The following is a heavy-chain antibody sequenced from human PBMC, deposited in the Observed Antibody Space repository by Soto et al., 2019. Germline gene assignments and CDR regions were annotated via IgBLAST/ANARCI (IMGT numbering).Heavy chain of an antibody. V-gene: IGHV4-59*01. D-gene: IGHD6-19*01. Sequence: TSETLSLTCTVSGDSISSLYWSWIRQPPGKGLEWIGYIYYSGSFNYNPSLKSRVTISVDPSKNQFSLRLSSVTAADTAVYYCAKSLWDTSGWKTDYWGQGTLVTVSS. CDR3: AKSLWDTSGWKTDY. CDR1: GDSISSLY. CDR2: IYYSGSF. J-gene: IGHJ4*02.